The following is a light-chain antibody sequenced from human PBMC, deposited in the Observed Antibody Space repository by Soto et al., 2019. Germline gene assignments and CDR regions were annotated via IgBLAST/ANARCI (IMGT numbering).Light chain of an antibody. CDR2: DVS. CDR3: QQYGISPET. V-gene: IGKV3-20*01. Sequence: EVGLTQSPGTLSLSPGERATLSCRASQSVSSAYLAWYQQKPGQAPRLLIYDVSSRATGIPDRFSGSGSGTDFTLTVSRLEPEDFAVYYCQQYGISPETFGQGSKVDNK. J-gene: IGKJ1*01. CDR1: QSVSSAY.